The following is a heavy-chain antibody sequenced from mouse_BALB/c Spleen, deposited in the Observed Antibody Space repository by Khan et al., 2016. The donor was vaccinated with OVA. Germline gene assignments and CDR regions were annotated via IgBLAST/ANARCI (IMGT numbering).Heavy chain of an antibody. D-gene: IGHD1-1*01. CDR1: GYTFTSYW. V-gene: IGHV1S41*01. Sequence: DLVKPGASVKLSCKASGYTFTSYWINWIKQRPGQGLEWIGRIAPGSGSTSYHEMFKGKATLTVDTSSSTTYIQVSNLSSEDSAGFCCARGNYYGNSAYAMAYWGQGTSLTVSS. CDR3: ARGNYYGNSAYAMAY. CDR2: IAPGSGST. J-gene: IGHJ4*01.